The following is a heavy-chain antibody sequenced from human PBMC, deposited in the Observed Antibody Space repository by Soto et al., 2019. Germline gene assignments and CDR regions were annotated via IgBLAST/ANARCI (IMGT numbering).Heavy chain of an antibody. D-gene: IGHD3-10*01. V-gene: IGHV1-69*01. CDR2: IIPIFGTA. J-gene: IGHJ4*02. CDR3: ARGPAPLYGSGSWRGY. Sequence: QVQLVQSGAEVKKPGSSVKVSCKASGGTFSSYAISWVRQAPGQGLEWMGGIIPIFGTANYAQKFQGRVTMTADESTSTAYIELSSLRSEDTAVYYCARGPAPLYGSGSWRGYWGQGTLVTVSS. CDR1: GGTFSSYA.